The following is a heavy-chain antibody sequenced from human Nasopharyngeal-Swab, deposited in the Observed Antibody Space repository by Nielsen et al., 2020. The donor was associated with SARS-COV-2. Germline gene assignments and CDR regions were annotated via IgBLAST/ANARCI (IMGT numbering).Heavy chain of an antibody. V-gene: IGHV1-69*13. CDR1: GGTFSSYA. CDR2: IIPIFGTA. Sequence: SVKVSCKASGGTFSSYAISWVRQAPGQGLEWMGGIIPIFGTANYAQKFQGRVTITADESTSTAYMEPSSLRSEDTAVYYCARDPRSFNSGNNTSRWWFDPWGQGTLVTVSS. CDR3: ARDPRSFNSGNNTSRWWFDP. J-gene: IGHJ5*02. D-gene: IGHD1-26*01.